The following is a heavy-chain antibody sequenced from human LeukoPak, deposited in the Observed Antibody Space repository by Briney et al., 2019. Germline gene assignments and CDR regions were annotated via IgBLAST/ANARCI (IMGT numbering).Heavy chain of an antibody. CDR3: ARDLVVGATAFDF. Sequence: XXWXXXXXXKGLEYXXAITTNGGRTYYANSVKGRFTISRDNSKNTLYLQMGSLRPEDMAVYYCARDLVVGATAFDFWGQGTLVTVFS. D-gene: IGHD1-26*01. V-gene: IGHV3-64*01. J-gene: IGHJ3*01. CDR2: ITTNGGRT.